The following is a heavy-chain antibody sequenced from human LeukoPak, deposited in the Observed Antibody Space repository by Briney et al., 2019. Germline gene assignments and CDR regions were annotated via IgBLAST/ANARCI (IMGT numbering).Heavy chain of an antibody. CDR3: ASGGSLDNWYVGYFDY. V-gene: IGHV1-2*02. CDR2: INPNSGDT. J-gene: IGHJ4*02. Sequence: ASVKVSCKASGYTFTAYYMHWVRQAPGQGLEWMGWINPNSGDTNLAQKFQGRVTMTRDSSISPAYMEVSRLRSDDTAVYYCASGGSLDNWYVGYFDYWGQGTLVTVSS. D-gene: IGHD1-1*01. CDR1: GYTFTAYY.